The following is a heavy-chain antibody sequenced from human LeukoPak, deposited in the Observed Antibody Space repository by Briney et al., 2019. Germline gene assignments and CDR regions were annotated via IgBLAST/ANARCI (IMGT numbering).Heavy chain of an antibody. Sequence: GGSLRLSCAASGFTFSSYGMHWVRQAPGKGLEWVAVTSSDGSKKDYADSVKGRFTISRDNSKNTLYLETNSLRVEDTSLYYCVKDKDYGASGWYFDLWGRGTLVTVSS. V-gene: IGHV3-30*18. CDR3: VKDKDYGASGWYFDL. CDR1: GFTFSSYG. J-gene: IGHJ2*01. CDR2: TSSDGSKK. D-gene: IGHD4-17*01.